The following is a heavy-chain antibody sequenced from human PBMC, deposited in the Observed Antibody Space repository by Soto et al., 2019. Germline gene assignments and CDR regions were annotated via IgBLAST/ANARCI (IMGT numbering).Heavy chain of an antibody. CDR3: AAGGGLPRYY. CDR2: IYHSGST. V-gene: IGHV4-30-2*01. CDR1: GDSTSSGGHY. J-gene: IGHJ4*02. Sequence: SDTLAPLSSVFGDSTSSGGHYWIWIRQPPGKGLEWIGYIYHSGSTYYNPSLKSRVTISVDRSKNQFSLKLSSVTAADTAVYYCAAGGGLPRYYWGQGTLVTVSS. D-gene: IGHD5-12*01.